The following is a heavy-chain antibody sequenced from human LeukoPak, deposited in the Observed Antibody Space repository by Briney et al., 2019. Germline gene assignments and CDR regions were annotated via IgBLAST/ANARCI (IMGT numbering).Heavy chain of an antibody. CDR2: IYSGGST. CDR1: GFTVSSNY. CDR3: AKDHCSSTSCYREFDP. Sequence: GGSLRLSCAASGFTVSSNYMSWVRQAPGKGLEWVSVIYSGGSTYYADSVKGRFTISRDNSKNTLYLQMNSLRAEDTAVYYCAKDHCSSTSCYREFDPWGQGTLVTVSS. D-gene: IGHD2-2*02. J-gene: IGHJ5*02. V-gene: IGHV3-53*01.